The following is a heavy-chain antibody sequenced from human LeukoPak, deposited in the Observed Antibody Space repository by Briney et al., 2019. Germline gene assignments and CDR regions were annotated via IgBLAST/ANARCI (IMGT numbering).Heavy chain of an antibody. J-gene: IGHJ6*03. V-gene: IGHV3-30*02. CDR3: AKDSGYEDYYYYYKDV. CDR1: GFTFSSYG. CDR2: IRYDGSDK. Sequence: GGSLRLSCAASGFTFSSYGMHWVRQPPGQGMERVAFIRYDGSDKYYADSVKGRFTISRDNSKNTLYLQMNSLRAEDMAVYDCAKDSGYEDYYYYYKDVWGKGTTVTVSS. D-gene: IGHD5-18*01.